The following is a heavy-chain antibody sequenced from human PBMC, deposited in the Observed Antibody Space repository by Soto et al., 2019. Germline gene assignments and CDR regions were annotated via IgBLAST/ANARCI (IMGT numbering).Heavy chain of an antibody. CDR3: ARPYASVDGMDV. CDR1: GYTFTSYD. D-gene: IGHD4-17*01. J-gene: IGHJ6*02. Sequence: ASVKVSCKASGYTFTSYDINWVRQATGQGLEWMGWMNPNSGNTGYAQKFQGRVTMTRNTSISTAYMELSSLRSEDTAVYYCARPYASVDGMDVWGQGTTVTFSS. CDR2: MNPNSGNT. V-gene: IGHV1-8*01.